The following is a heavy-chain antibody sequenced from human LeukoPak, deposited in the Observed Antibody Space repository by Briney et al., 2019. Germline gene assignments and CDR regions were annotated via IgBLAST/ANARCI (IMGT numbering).Heavy chain of an antibody. Sequence: ASVKVSCKASGYTFTSYYMHWVRQAPGQGLEWMGIINPSGGSTSYAQKLQGRVTMTTDTSTSTAYMELRSLRSDDTAVYYCALTSRVLVDYWGQETLVTVSS. CDR2: INPSGGST. CDR1: GYTFTSYY. D-gene: IGHD2-8*01. J-gene: IGHJ4*02. CDR3: ALTSRVLVDY. V-gene: IGHV1-46*03.